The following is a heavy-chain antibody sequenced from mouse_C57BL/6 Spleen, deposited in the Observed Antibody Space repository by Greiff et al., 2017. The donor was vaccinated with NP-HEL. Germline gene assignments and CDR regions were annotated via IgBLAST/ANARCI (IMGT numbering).Heavy chain of an antibody. V-gene: IGHV1-15*01. CDR1: GYTFTDYE. J-gene: IGHJ1*03. Sequence: VQLQQSGAELVRPGASVTLSCKASGYTFTDYEMHWVKQTPVHGLEWIGAIDPETGGTASNQKFKGKAILTADKYSSTAYMELRSLTSDDSAVYYCTRGTTVWYFDVWGTGTTVTVSS. CDR3: TRGTTVWYFDV. CDR2: IDPETGGT. D-gene: IGHD1-1*01.